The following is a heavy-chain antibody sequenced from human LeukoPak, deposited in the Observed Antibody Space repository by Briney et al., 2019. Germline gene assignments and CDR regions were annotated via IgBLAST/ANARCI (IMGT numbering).Heavy chain of an antibody. Sequence: SVKVSCKASGGTFSSYAISWVRQAPGQGLEWMGWIIPIFGTANYAQKFQDRVTITADKSTSTAYMELSSLRSEDTAVYYCARSSPDIVVVPAATPNWFDPWGQGTLVTVSS. CDR1: GGTFSSYA. D-gene: IGHD2-2*01. CDR3: ARSSPDIVVVPAATPNWFDP. CDR2: IIPIFGTA. V-gene: IGHV1-69*06. J-gene: IGHJ5*02.